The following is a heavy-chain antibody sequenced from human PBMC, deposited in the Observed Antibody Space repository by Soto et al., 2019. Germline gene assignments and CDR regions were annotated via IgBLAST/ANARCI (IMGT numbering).Heavy chain of an antibody. V-gene: IGHV1-58*01. Sequence: SVKVSCKASGFTFTSSAFQWVRQARGQRLEWIGWIAVGSGYTNYAQRFQDRVTLTRDMSTATTYMELSRLTSEDTAIYYCAADATAWQQMVPSDYWGQGTLVTV. D-gene: IGHD2-8*01. CDR3: AADATAWQQMVPSDY. CDR2: IAVGSGYT. J-gene: IGHJ4*02. CDR1: GFTFTSSA.